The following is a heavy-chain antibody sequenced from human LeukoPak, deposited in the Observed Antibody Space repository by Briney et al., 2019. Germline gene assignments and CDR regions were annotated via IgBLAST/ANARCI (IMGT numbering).Heavy chain of an antibody. J-gene: IGHJ4*02. CDR1: GYTFTSYG. D-gene: IGHD2-15*01. Sequence: ASVKVSCKASGYTFTSYGISWVRQAPGQGLEWMGWISAYNGNTNYAQKLQGRVTMTTDTSTSTAYMELRSLRSDDTAVYYCARVDIVVVVAANTCDYWGQGTLVTVSS. CDR3: ARVDIVVVVAANTCDY. CDR2: ISAYNGNT. V-gene: IGHV1-18*01.